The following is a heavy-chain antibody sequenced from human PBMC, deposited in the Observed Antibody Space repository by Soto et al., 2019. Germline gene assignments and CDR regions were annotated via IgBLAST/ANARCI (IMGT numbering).Heavy chain of an antibody. V-gene: IGHV4-61*08. J-gene: IGHJ6*02. CDR3: ARATNYYYYGSDV. Sequence: SETLSLTCTVSGGSVSSGDYFWSWLRQSPGKRLEWIAYIYYSGSTNYNPSLKSRATISVDTSKSQVSLTLTSMTASDAAPYHCARATNYYYYGSDVWGQRSAVTVSS. D-gene: IGHD2-2*01. CDR2: IYYSGST. CDR1: GGSVSSGDYF.